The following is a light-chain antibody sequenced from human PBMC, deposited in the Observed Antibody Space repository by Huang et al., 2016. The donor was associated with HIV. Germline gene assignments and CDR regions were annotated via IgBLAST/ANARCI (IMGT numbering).Light chain of an antibody. CDR1: QSVDSGY. J-gene: IGKJ2*01. Sequence: ILTQSPGSLSLSPGDRVTLSCRASQSVDSGYVAWYHQKPGQSPILIVYGTSSRASGIPGRFGGGGSGGDFSLTISGLESEDFGVYYCHQYGGSMATFGQGTKVDI. CDR2: GTS. CDR3: HQYGGSMAT. V-gene: IGKV3-20*01.